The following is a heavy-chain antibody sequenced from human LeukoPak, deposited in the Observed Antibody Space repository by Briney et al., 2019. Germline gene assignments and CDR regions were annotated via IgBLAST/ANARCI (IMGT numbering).Heavy chain of an antibody. CDR2: INSDGSST. CDR1: GFTFSSYW. CDR3: ARGVGYYDILTGYFFDP. J-gene: IGHJ5*02. D-gene: IGHD3-9*01. Sequence: GGSLRLSCVASGFTFSSYWMHWVRQAPGKGLVWVSRINSDGSSTSYADSVKGRFTISRDNAKNTLYLQMNSLRAEDTAVYYCARGVGYYDILTGYFFDPWGQGTLVTVSS. V-gene: IGHV3-74*01.